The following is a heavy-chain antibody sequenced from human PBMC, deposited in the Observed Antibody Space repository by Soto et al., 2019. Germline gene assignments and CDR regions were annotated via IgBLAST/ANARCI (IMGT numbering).Heavy chain of an antibody. Sequence: GPTLVNPTQTLTLTCTFSGFSLSTSGVGVGWIRQPPGKALEWLALIYWDDDKRYSPSLKSRLTITKDTSKNQVVLTMTNMDPVDTATYYCAHRPPYYDLLTGWYNWFDPWGPGTLVTVSS. CDR3: AHRPPYYDLLTGWYNWFDP. D-gene: IGHD3-9*01. V-gene: IGHV2-5*02. CDR2: IYWDDDK. CDR1: GFSLSTSGVG. J-gene: IGHJ5*02.